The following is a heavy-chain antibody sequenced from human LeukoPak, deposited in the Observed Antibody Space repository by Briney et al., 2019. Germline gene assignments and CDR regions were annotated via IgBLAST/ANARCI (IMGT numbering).Heavy chain of an antibody. V-gene: IGHV4-4*09. CDR2: IYTSGST. CDR1: GGSISSYY. CDR3: ARLGTARMATNHKAYNWFDP. D-gene: IGHD5-24*01. J-gene: IGHJ5*02. Sequence: PSETLSLTCTVFGGSISSYYWSWIRQPPGKGLEWIGYIYTSGSTNYNPSLKSRVTISVDTSKNQFSLKLSSVTAADTAVYYCARLGTARMATNHKAYNWFDPWGQGTLVTVSS.